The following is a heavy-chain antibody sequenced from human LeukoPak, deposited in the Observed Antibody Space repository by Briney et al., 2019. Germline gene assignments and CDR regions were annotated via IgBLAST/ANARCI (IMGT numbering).Heavy chain of an antibody. J-gene: IGHJ4*02. CDR1: GGSISSYY. Sequence: PSETLSLTCTVSGGSISSYYWSWIRQPAGKGLEWIGRIYTSGSTNYNPSLKSRVTMSVDTSKNQFSLKLSSVTAADTAVYYCARATSWSGYHFLLDYWGQGTLVTVSS. V-gene: IGHV4-4*07. D-gene: IGHD3-3*01. CDR3: ARATSWSGYHFLLDY. CDR2: IYTSGST.